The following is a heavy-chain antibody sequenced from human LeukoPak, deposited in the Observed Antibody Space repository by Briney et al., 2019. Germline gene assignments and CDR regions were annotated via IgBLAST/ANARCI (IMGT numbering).Heavy chain of an antibody. J-gene: IGHJ1*01. Sequence: PGGSLRLSCAASAFTFRSYAMSWVRQAGGKGLEWVSAISGSGGSTYYADSVKGRFTISRDNSKNTLYLQMDSLRAEDTAVYYCAKVPQDYGEIVVVTAIYFQHWGQGTLVTVSS. V-gene: IGHV3-23*01. CDR3: AKVPQDYGEIVVVTAIYFQH. CDR2: ISGSGGST. D-gene: IGHD2-21*02. CDR1: AFTFRSYA.